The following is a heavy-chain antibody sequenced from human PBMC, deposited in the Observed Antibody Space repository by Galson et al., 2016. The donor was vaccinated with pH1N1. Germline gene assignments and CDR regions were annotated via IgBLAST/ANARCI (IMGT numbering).Heavy chain of an antibody. CDR3: ARQYDFGDYRGDAFDI. CDR1: GSSFTSQW. D-gene: IGHD4-17*01. J-gene: IGHJ3*02. Sequence: QSGAEVKKPGESLKISCKASGSSFTSQWIAWVRQVPGKGLEWVGVVNPGGSTIRYSPPFQGQVTISSDKSINIAYLQWISLRASDTATYHCARQYDFGDYRGDAFDIWGQGTVVIVSS. CDR2: VNPGGSTI. V-gene: IGHV5-51*03.